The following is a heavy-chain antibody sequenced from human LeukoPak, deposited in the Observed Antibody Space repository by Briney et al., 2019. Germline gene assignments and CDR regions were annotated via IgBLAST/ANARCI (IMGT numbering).Heavy chain of an antibody. CDR2: INHSGST. J-gene: IGHJ4*02. V-gene: IGHV4-34*01. CDR1: GGSFSGYY. CDR3: ARGRRRSSITMIVVVIHNPIYFDY. Sequence: SETLSLTXAVYGGSFSGYYWSWIRQPPGKGLEWIGEINHSGSTNYNPSLKSRVTISVDTSKNQFSLKLSSVTAADTAVYYCARGRRRSSITMIVVVIHNPIYFDYWGQGTLVTVSS. D-gene: IGHD3-22*01.